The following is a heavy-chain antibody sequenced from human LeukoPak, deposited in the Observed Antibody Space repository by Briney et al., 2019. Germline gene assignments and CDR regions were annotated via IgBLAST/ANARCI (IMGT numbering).Heavy chain of an antibody. CDR3: ARHRSTITIFGVVFNWFDP. CDR2: IYYSGST. J-gene: IGHJ5*02. CDR1: GGSISSSSYY. D-gene: IGHD3-3*01. V-gene: IGHV4-39*01. Sequence: SETLSLTCTVSGGSISSSSYYWGWIRQPPGKGLEWIGSIYYSGSTYYNPSLKSRVTISVDTSKNQFSLKLSSVTAADTAVYYCARHRSTITIFGVVFNWFDPWGQGTLVTVSS.